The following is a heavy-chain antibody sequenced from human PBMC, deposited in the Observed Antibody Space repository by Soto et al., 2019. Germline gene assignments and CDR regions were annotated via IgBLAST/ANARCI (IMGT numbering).Heavy chain of an antibody. CDR2: IYPGDSDT. Sequence: GESLKISCKCSGYSFTNYWIGWVRQMPGRGLEWMGIIYPGDSDTRYNPSFEGQVTISADKSISTAYLQWSSLKASDTAIYYCARPWCSGATCYRGVDYGMDVWGQGTTVTVSS. V-gene: IGHV5-51*01. J-gene: IGHJ6*02. CDR3: ARPWCSGATCYRGVDYGMDV. D-gene: IGHD2-2*02. CDR1: GYSFTNYW.